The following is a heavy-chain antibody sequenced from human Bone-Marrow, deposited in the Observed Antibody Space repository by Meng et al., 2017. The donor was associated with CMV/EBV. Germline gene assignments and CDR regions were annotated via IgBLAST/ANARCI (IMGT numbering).Heavy chain of an antibody. J-gene: IGHJ6*02. Sequence: SETLSLTCAVSGGSISSSNWWSWVRQAPGKGLEWIGEIYHSGSTNYNPCLKSRVTISVDKSKNQFSLNLGSVTAADTAVYYCAREERIQLWFKGDYYYGMDVWGQGTTVTVPS. CDR3: AREERIQLWFKGDYYYGMDV. CDR1: GGSISSSNW. V-gene: IGHV4-4*02. D-gene: IGHD5-18*01. CDR2: IYHSGST.